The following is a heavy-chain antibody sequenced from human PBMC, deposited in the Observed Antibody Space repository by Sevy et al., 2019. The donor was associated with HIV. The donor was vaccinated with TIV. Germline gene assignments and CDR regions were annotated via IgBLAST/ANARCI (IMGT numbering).Heavy chain of an antibody. V-gene: IGHV3-23*01. CDR1: GFTFGGYA. J-gene: IGHJ4*02. CDR3: AKRPVSYCSGATCSLDY. CDR2: ISGTGETT. Sequence: GGSLRLSCAASGFTFGGYAMAWVRQAPGKGLESVSAISGTGETTYYTDSVKGRFTVSRDNSINILYLQMNSLRGEDTALYYCAKRPVSYCSGATCSLDYWGPGTLVTVSS. D-gene: IGHD2-2*01.